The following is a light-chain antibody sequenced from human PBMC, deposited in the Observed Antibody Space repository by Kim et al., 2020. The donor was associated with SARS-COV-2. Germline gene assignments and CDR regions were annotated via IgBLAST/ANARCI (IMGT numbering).Light chain of an antibody. CDR2: AAS. Sequence: ASVGDRVTITCRASQGISSWLAWYQQIPGKAPKLLIYAASRLHNGVPSRFSGSGSGTDFTLTISSPQPEDFASYYCQQGNSFPRTFGGGTKVDIK. CDR1: QGISSW. V-gene: IGKV1-12*01. J-gene: IGKJ4*01. CDR3: QQGNSFPRT.